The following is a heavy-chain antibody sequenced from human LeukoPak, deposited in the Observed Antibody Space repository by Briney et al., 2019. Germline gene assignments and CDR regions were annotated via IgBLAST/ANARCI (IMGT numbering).Heavy chain of an antibody. D-gene: IGHD3-3*01. V-gene: IGHV3-9*01. CDR1: GFTFDDYA. CDR3: AKVSIFGVVSYYFDY. J-gene: IGHJ4*02. CDR2: ISWNSGSI. Sequence: GGSLRLSCAASGFTFDDYAMHWVRQAPGKGLEWVSGISWNSGSIGYADSVKGRFTISRDNAKNSLYLQMNSLRAEDTALYYCAKVSIFGVVSYYFDYWGQGTLVTVSS.